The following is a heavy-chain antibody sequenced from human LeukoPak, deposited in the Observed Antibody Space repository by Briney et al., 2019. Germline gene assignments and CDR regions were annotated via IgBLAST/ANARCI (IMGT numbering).Heavy chain of an antibody. D-gene: IGHD3-10*01. CDR1: GFTFNNYG. CDR2: ICISGGST. V-gene: IGHV3-23*01. CDR3: AKDAWRFGDSLLYYSDY. J-gene: IGHJ4*02. Sequence: PGGSLRLSCATSGFTFNNYGMSWVRQAPGKGLEWVSGICISGGSTYYADSVKDRFTISRDNSKNTLYLKINSLIAEDTAVYYCAKDAWRFGDSLLYYSDYWGQGTLVTVSS.